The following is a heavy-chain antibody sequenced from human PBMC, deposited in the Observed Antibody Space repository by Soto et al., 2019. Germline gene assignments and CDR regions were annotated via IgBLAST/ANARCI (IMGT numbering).Heavy chain of an antibody. V-gene: IGHV3-74*01. CDR3: ARGGGMCDYYYGMDV. Sequence: EMQLVESGGGLVKPGGSLRISCAASGFTFSNYWMHWVRQTPGKGLVWVSRISTDGSSTWYADSVKGRFTISRDSAKNTLYLQMSSLRAEDTAVYYCARGGGMCDYYYGMDVWGQGTTVAVSS. CDR2: ISTDGSST. CDR1: GFTFSNYW. J-gene: IGHJ6*02.